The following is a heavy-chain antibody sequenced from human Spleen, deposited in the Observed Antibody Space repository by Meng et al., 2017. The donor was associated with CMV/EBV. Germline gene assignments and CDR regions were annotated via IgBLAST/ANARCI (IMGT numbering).Heavy chain of an antibody. V-gene: IGHV3-7*04. Sequence: GGSLRLSCAASGFTFSKFWMNWVRQAPGKGLEWVANIKQDGSEKYYVDSVAGRFTISRDNAKKSLYLQMNSLRAEDTAVYYCARVAAAGRGMDVWGQGTTVTVSS. CDR2: IKQDGSEK. D-gene: IGHD6-13*01. CDR1: GFTFSKFW. J-gene: IGHJ6*02. CDR3: ARVAAAGRGMDV.